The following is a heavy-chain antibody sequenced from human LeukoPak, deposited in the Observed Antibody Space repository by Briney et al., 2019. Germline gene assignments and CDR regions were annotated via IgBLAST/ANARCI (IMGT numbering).Heavy chain of an antibody. D-gene: IGHD6-6*01. J-gene: IGHJ4*02. CDR2: IRSDGSNE. CDR1: GFTFSSYG. V-gene: IGHV3-30*02. Sequence: PGGSLRLSCAASGFTFSSYGMHWVRQAPGKGLQWVAFIRSDGSNENYADSVKGRFTISRDNSKNTLYLQMNSLRAEDTAVYFCAKLEGTARPTPADYWGQGTLVTVSS. CDR3: AKLEGTARPTPADY.